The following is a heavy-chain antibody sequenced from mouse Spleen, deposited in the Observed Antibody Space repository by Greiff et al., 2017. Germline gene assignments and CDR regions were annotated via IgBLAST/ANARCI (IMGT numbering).Heavy chain of an antibody. J-gene: IGHJ4*01. CDR2: IAPGSGST. CDR3: ARSPLLRDAVDY. Sequence: DLVKPGASVKLSCKASGYTFTSYWMNWIKQRPGQGLEWIGRIAPGSGSTYYNEMFKGKATLTVDTSSSTAYIQLSSLSSEDSAVYFCARSPLLRDAVDYWGQGTSVTVSS. CDR1: GYTFTSYW. D-gene: IGHD1-1*01. V-gene: IGHV1S41*01.